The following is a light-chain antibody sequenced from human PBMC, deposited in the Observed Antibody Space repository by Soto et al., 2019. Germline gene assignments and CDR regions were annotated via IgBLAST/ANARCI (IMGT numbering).Light chain of an antibody. CDR2: DAS. Sequence: QSPSTLSASVGDRVTITCRASQNIGKWLAWYQQKPGKAPNLLISDASRLESGVPSRFRGRGSGTNFTLAISSLQPDDFATYYCHQYDSDRTFGRGTKVDIK. J-gene: IGKJ1*01. CDR3: HQYDSDRT. V-gene: IGKV1-5*01. CDR1: QNIGKW.